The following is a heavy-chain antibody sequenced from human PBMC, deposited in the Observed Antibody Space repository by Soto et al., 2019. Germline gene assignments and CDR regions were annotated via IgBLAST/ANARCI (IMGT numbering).Heavy chain of an antibody. J-gene: IGHJ4*02. CDR3: GREDK. CDR2: ISYDGYNK. D-gene: IGHD2-15*01. V-gene: IGHV3-30-3*01. CDR1: GFPFSSYA. Sequence: QVQLVESGGGVVQPGRSLRLSCAASGFPFSSYAMFWVRKAPGKGLEWVAVISYDGYNKYHADSVKGRLNISRDNSENTLYLKMKSLRAEDTRVYYCGREDKWGQGTLVTVSS.